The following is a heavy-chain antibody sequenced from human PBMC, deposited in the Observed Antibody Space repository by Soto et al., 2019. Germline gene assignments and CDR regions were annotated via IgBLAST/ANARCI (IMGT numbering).Heavy chain of an antibody. Sequence: GGSLRLSCAASGFTFSSYAMSWVRQAPGKGLEWVSAISGSGGSTYYADSVKGRFTISRDNSKNTLYLQMNSLRAEDTAVYYCAKHGLLWFGELPDYFDFWGQGTLVTGSS. J-gene: IGHJ4*02. D-gene: IGHD3-10*01. CDR2: ISGSGGST. CDR1: GFTFSSYA. CDR3: AKHGLLWFGELPDYFDF. V-gene: IGHV3-23*01.